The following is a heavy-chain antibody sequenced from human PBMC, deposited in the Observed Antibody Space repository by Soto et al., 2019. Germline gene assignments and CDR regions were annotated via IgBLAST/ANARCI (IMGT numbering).Heavy chain of an antibody. D-gene: IGHD4-4*01. CDR1: GYTFPSYY. CDR3: ARDGRRTTADYYYYYGMDV. V-gene: IGHV1-46*01. Sequence: ASVKVYCKASGYTFPSYYMHWLRQAPGQGLEWMGIINPSGGSTSYAQKFQGRVTMTRDTSTSTVYMELSSLRSEDTAVYYCARDGRRTTADYYYYYGMDVWGQGTTVTVSS. CDR2: INPSGGST. J-gene: IGHJ6*02.